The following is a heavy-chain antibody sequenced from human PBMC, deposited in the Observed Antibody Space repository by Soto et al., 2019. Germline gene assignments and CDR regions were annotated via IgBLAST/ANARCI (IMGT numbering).Heavy chain of an antibody. Sequence: ASVNVSCKASGYTFVSHGISWVRQAPGQVFEWMGWISADNDNGNSAQKFKDRVTITIETSTNTAYMELRNMTSDDTALYYCVGDARQQSPGDVWADGTLVTVSS. J-gene: IGHJ3*01. V-gene: IGHV1-18*01. CDR3: VGDARQQSPGDV. D-gene: IGHD6-13*01. CDR2: ISADNDNG. CDR1: GYTFVSHG.